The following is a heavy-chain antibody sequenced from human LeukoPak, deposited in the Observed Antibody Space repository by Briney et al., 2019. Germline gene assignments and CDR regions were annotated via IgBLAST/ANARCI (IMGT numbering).Heavy chain of an antibody. D-gene: IGHD2-2*01. J-gene: IGHJ6*03. CDR3: TRVVPYCSSTSCKNYYYYYYMDV. CDR2: IRSKAYGGTT. CDR1: GFTFGDYA. V-gene: IGHV3-49*04. Sequence: GGSLRLSCTASGFTFGDYAMSWVRQAPGKGPEWVGFIRSKAYGGTTEYAASVKGRYTISRDDSKSIAYLQMNSLKTEDTAVYYCTRVVPYCSSTSCKNYYYYYYMDVWGKGTTVTISS.